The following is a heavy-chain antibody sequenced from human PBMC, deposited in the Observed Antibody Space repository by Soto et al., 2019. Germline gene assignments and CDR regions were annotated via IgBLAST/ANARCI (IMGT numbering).Heavy chain of an antibody. J-gene: IGHJ4*02. V-gene: IGHV3-74*01. Sequence: GGALSLSCAASGCTLSTYWMDWVRQAPGKGLVWVSRINSDGSSTSYADSVKGRSTISRDNAKNTLYLQMNSLRAEDTAVYYCARHLAGNRDYCGQGTLVTVSS. CDR2: INSDGSST. CDR3: ARHLAGNRDY. CDR1: GCTLSTYW. D-gene: IGHD3-3*02.